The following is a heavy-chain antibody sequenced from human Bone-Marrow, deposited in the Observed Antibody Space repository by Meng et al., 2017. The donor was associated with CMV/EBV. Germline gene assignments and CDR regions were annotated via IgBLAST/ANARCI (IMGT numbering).Heavy chain of an antibody. V-gene: IGHV3-7*01. Sequence: GVLKISCAASGFTFSSYWMSWVRQAPGKGLEWVANIKQDGSEKYYVDSVKGRFTISRDNAKNSLYLQMNSLRAEDTAVYYCARVSIAAAGHFDYWGQGTLVTVSS. CDR2: IKQDGSEK. CDR1: GFTFSSYW. D-gene: IGHD6-13*01. J-gene: IGHJ4*02. CDR3: ARVSIAAAGHFDY.